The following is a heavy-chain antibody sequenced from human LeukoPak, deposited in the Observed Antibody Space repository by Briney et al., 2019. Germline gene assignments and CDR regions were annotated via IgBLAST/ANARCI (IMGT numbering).Heavy chain of an antibody. CDR3: ARGMGATAGNYFDY. CDR2: ISGSGGST. J-gene: IGHJ4*02. D-gene: IGHD1-26*01. V-gene: IGHV3-23*01. Sequence: GGTLRLSCAASGFTFSSYGMSWVRQAPGKGLEWVSAISGSGGSTYYADSVKGRFTTSRDNAKNSLYLQMNSLRAEDTALYYCARGMGATAGNYFDYWGQGTLVTVSS. CDR1: GFTFSSYG.